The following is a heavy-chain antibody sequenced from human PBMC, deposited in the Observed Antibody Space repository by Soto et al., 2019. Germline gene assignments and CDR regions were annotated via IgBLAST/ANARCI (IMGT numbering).Heavy chain of an antibody. CDR3: ARESEDLTSNFDY. CDR1: GFTFTRYS. CDR2: ISSTTNYI. Sequence: PGGSLRLSCAASGFTFTRYSMNWVRQAPGKGLEWVSSISSTTNYIYYADSMKGRFTVSRDNAKNSVYLEMNSLSAEDTAVYYCARESEDLTSNFDYWGQGTLDTVSS. J-gene: IGHJ4*02. V-gene: IGHV3-21*01.